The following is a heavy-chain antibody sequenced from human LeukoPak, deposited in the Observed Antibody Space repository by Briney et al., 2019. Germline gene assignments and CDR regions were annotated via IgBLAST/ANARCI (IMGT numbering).Heavy chain of an antibody. CDR3: ARRLDC. V-gene: IGHV4-38-2*02. Sequence: SETLSLTCTVSGYSISSGYYWSWIRQPAGKGLEWIGRISSSGSTNYNPSLKSRVTISVDTSKNQFSLKLSSVTAADTAVYFCARRLDCWGQGTLVTVSS. J-gene: IGHJ4*02. CDR2: ISSSGST. CDR1: GYSISSGYY.